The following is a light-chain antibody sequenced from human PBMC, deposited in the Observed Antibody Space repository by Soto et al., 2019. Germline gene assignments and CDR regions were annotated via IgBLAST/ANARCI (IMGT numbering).Light chain of an antibody. CDR2: DVS. J-gene: IGLJ2*01. Sequence: QPASVSGSPGQSITISCTGTSSDVGAYNYVSWYQQYPGKAPKLMIYDVSNRPSGVSNRFSGSKSGNTASLTISGLQAEDEADYYCSSYTSSSTPVVFGGGTKLTVL. V-gene: IGLV2-14*01. CDR3: SSYTSSSTPVV. CDR1: SSDVGAYNY.